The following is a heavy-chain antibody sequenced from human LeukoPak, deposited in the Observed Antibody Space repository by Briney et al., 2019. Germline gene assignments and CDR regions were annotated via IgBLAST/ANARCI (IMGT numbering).Heavy chain of an antibody. J-gene: IGHJ3*01. CDR3: AKGTYYYDSSGYLV. Sequence: PGGSLRLSCAASGFTFSSYAMSWVRQAPGKGLEWVSAISGSGGSTYYADSVKGRFTISRDNSKNTLYLQMNSLRAEDTAVYYCAKGTYYYDSSGYLVWGQGTMVTVSS. D-gene: IGHD3-22*01. CDR2: ISGSGGST. CDR1: GFTFSSYA. V-gene: IGHV3-23*01.